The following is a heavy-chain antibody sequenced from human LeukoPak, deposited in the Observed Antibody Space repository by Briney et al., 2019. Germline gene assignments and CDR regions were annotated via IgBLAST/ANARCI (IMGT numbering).Heavy chain of an antibody. V-gene: IGHV4-59*01. Sequence: SETLSLTCSASDGSISSYYWSWIRQPPGKGLEWIGYIYYSGSTNYNPSLKSRVTISVDTSKNQFSLKLSSVTAADTAVYYCARALTRQWLEPYFDYWGQGTLVTVSS. J-gene: IGHJ4*02. CDR2: IYYSGST. CDR3: ARALTRQWLEPYFDY. CDR1: DGSISSYY. D-gene: IGHD6-19*01.